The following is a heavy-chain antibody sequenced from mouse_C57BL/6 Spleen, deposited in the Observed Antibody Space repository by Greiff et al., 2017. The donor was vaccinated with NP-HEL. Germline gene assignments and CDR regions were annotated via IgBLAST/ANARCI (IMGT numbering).Heavy chain of an antibody. D-gene: IGHD2-5*01. CDR3: ARDGDYYSNLYFDY. J-gene: IGHJ2*01. CDR2: ISYDGSN. V-gene: IGHV3-6*01. Sequence: EVKLVESGPGLVKPSQSLSLTCSVTGYSITSGYYWNWIRQFPGNKLEWMGYISYDGSNNYNPSLKNRISITRDTSKNQFFLKLNSVTTEDTATYYCARDGDYYSNLYFDYWGQGTTLTVSS. CDR1: GYSITSGYY.